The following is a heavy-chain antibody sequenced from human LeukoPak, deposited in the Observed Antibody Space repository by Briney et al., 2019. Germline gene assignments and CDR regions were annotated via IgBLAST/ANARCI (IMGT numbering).Heavy chain of an antibody. CDR2: IRSSSRSM. D-gene: IGHD2-2*01. CDR3: ARDSTNMDV. J-gene: IGHJ6*03. V-gene: IGHV3-21*01. Sequence: GGTLRLSCAASGFTFSLYSMNWVRQPPGKGMEWISSIRSSSRSMYYTDSVKGRFTISKDNDQNSLYLQMSSLRDEDTAVYYCARDSTNMDVWGKGTTVTVSS. CDR1: GFTFSLYS.